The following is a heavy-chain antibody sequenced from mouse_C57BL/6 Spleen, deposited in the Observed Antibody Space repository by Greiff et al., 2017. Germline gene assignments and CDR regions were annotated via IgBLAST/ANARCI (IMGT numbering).Heavy chain of an antibody. CDR3: ARGEGSTAQAFDY. V-gene: IGHV1-80*01. D-gene: IGHD3-2*02. CDR1: GYAFSSYW. Sequence: QVQLKQSGAELVKPGASVKISCKASGYAFSSYWMNWVKQRPGKGLEWIGKIYPGDGDTNYNGKFKGKATLTADKSSSTAYMQLSSLTSEDSAVYFCARGEGSTAQAFDYWGQGTTLTVSS. CDR2: IYPGDGDT. J-gene: IGHJ2*01.